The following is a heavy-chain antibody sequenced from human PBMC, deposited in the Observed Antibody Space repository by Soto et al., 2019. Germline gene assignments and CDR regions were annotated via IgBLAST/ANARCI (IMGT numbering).Heavy chain of an antibody. CDR1: GGTFSSYA. V-gene: IGHV1-69*01. CDR2: TIPIFGTA. J-gene: IGHJ4*02. D-gene: IGHD3-22*01. Sequence: QVQLVQSGAEVKKPGSSVKVSCKASGGTFSSYAISWVRQAPGQGLEWMGGTIPIFGTANYAQKFQGRVTITADESTSTAYMELSSLRSEDTAVYYCAREALRYDSSGYYSRADDYWGQGTLVTVSS. CDR3: AREALRYDSSGYYSRADDY.